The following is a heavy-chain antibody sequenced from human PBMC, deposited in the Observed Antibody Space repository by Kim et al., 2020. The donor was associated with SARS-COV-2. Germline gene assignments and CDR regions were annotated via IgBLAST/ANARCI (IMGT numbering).Heavy chain of an antibody. V-gene: IGHV4-31*03. J-gene: IGHJ5*02. CDR3: ARVPHWYYYDSIGGPWFDP. Sequence: SETLSLTCTVSGGSISSGGYYWSWIRQHPGKGLEWIGYIYYSGSTYYNPSLKSRVTISVDTSKNQFSLKLSSVTAADTAVYYCARVPHWYYYDSIGGPWFDPWGQGTLVTVSS. D-gene: IGHD3-22*01. CDR2: IYYSGST. CDR1: GGSISSGGYY.